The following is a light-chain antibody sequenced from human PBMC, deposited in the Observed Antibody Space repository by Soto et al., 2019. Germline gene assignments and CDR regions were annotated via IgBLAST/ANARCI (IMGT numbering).Light chain of an antibody. CDR3: QKWGSSLVV. Sequence: SYELTQPPSVSVSPGQTASITCSGDKLGHKYVSWYQQKPGQSPILVIYQDSKRPSGIPERVSGSNSGSTATLTISETQGKDEADYYCQKWGSSLVVFGGGTKLTVL. J-gene: IGLJ2*01. V-gene: IGLV3-1*01. CDR1: KLGHKY. CDR2: QDS.